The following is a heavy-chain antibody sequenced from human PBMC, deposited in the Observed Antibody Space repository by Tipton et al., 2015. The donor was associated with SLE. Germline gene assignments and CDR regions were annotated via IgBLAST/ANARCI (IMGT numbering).Heavy chain of an antibody. V-gene: IGHV4-39*07. CDR3: ARWNFVTMTGGFDI. J-gene: IGHJ3*02. D-gene: IGHD1-7*01. CDR1: GGSISTSSHY. Sequence: TLSLTCTVSGGSISTSSHYWAWIRQPPGKGLECIGNINYSGTTSYNPSLKSRVTMSVDTSQNQFSLTLRSVTAADTAIYYCARWNFVTMTGGFDIWGQGTMVTVSS. CDR2: INYSGTT.